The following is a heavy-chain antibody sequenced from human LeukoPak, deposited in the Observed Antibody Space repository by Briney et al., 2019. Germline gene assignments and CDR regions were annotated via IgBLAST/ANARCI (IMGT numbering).Heavy chain of an antibody. CDR2: IIPILGTA. J-gene: IGHJ3*02. CDR1: GGTFSSYA. V-gene: IGHV1-69*13. CDR3: AREGSSGGLDAFDI. D-gene: IGHD6-25*01. Sequence: SVKVSCKASGGTFSSYAISWVRQAPGQGLEWMGGIIPILGTANYAQKFQGRVTITADESTSTAYMELSSLRSEDTAVYYCAREGSSGGLDAFDIWGQGTMVTVSS.